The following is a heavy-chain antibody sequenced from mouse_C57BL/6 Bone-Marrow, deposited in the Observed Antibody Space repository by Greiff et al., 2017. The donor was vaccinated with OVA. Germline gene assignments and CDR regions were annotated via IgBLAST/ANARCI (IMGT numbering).Heavy chain of an antibody. CDR1: GFTLSDYY. CDR2: ISNGGGST. Sequence: EVMLVESGGGLVQPGGSLKLSCAASGFTLSDYYMYWVRQTPEKRLEWVAYISNGGGSTYYPDTVKGRFTISRDNAKNTLYLQMSRLKSEDTAMYYCARRGTTVVVDYWGQGTTLTVSS. CDR3: ARRGTTVVVDY. J-gene: IGHJ2*01. V-gene: IGHV5-12*01. D-gene: IGHD1-1*01.